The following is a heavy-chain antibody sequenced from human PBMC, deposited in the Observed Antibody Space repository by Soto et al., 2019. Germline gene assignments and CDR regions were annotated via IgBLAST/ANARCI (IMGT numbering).Heavy chain of an antibody. D-gene: IGHD6-13*01. J-gene: IGHJ4*02. V-gene: IGHV4-4*07. CDR1: GDSISSYY. CDR2: IHTTENT. CDR3: ARALTSTAGLYFDY. Sequence: SETLSLTCTVSGDSISSYYWSWIRQPAGKGMEWIGRIHTTENTNYNPSLRSRVTMSVDTSNNQFSLKLTSLTAADTAVYYCARALTSTAGLYFDYWGQGTLVTVSS.